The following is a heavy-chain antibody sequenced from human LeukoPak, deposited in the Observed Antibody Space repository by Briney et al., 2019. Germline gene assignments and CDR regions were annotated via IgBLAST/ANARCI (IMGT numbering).Heavy chain of an antibody. J-gene: IGHJ6*02. CDR3: ARAGRITIFGVVRSGYYYGMDV. Sequence: PSQTLSLTCTVSGGSISSGGYYWSWIRQHPGKGLEWIGYIYYSGSTNYNPSLKSRVTISVDTSKNQFSLKLSSVTAADTAVYYCARAGRITIFGVVRSGYYYGMDVWGQGTTVTVSS. V-gene: IGHV4-31*03. CDR2: IYYSGST. D-gene: IGHD3-3*01. CDR1: GGSISSGGYY.